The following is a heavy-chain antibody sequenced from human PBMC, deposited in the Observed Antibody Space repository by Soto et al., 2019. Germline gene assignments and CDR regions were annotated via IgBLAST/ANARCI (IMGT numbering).Heavy chain of an antibody. CDR2: VSANGQGI. Sequence: PGGSLRLSXAASGFTFSSSAISWVRQAPGKGLEWVSAVSANGQGIYCADSVRGRFTISRDNSKNTVFLHMDSLSAEDTAVYYCAKDRHYPRDYFHYWGQGTLVTVSS. J-gene: IGHJ4*02. CDR1: GFTFSSSA. CDR3: AKDRHYPRDYFHY. D-gene: IGHD3-10*01. V-gene: IGHV3-23*01.